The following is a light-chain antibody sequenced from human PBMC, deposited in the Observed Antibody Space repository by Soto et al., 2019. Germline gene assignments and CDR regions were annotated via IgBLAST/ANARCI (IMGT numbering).Light chain of an antibody. V-gene: IGLV3-21*04. J-gene: IGLJ1*01. CDR2: YDS. CDR3: QVWDLMTDNYV. Sequence: SYELTQPPSVSVAPEKTATITCGGNNIGNKRVHWYRQKPGQAPVLLISYDSDRPSGIPERFSGSNSENPATLTISRVEAGDEADDCCQVWDLMTDNYVLGSGTKVTVL. CDR1: NIGNKR.